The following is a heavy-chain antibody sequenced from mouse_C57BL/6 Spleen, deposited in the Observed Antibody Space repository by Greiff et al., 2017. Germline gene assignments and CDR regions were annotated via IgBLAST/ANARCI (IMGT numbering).Heavy chain of an antibody. J-gene: IGHJ2*01. CDR3: ARGGYFFFDY. D-gene: IGHD2-3*01. CDR2: IYPGSGST. CDR1: GYTFTSYW. V-gene: IGHV1-55*01. Sequence: QVQLQQPGAELVKPGASVKMSCKASGYTFTSYWITWVKQRPGQGLAWIGDIYPGSGSTNYNEKFKSKATLTVDTSSSTAYMQLSSLTSEDAAVYYCARGGYFFFDYWGQGTTLTVSS.